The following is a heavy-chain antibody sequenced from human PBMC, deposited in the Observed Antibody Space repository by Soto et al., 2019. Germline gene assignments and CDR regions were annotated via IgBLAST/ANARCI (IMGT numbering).Heavy chain of an antibody. Sequence: SQTLSLTCAVYGGSFSGYYWSWIRQPPGKGLEWIGEINHSGSTNYNPSLKSRVTISVDTSKNQFSLKLSSVTAADTAVYYCATGRGVRYFDWKQSALRKYYYYGMGALGQGTTVTVS. CDR3: ATGRGVRYFDWKQSALRKYYYYGMGA. V-gene: IGHV4-34*01. CDR2: INHSGST. CDR1: GGSFSGYY. D-gene: IGHD3-9*01. J-gene: IGHJ6*02.